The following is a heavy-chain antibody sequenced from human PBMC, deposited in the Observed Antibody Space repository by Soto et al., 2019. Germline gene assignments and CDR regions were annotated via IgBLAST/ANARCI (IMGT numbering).Heavy chain of an antibody. J-gene: IGHJ4*02. CDR1: AASITSGGYY. CDR3: ARGRGSYDISGYRRLNFDY. CDR2: TYYSGVT. D-gene: IGHD3-22*01. Sequence: SETLSLTCTVSAASITSGGYYWSWTRQDPGKGLEWIGYTYYSGVTNYNPSLQSRVTISVDTSKNQFSLKLSSVTAADTAVYYCARGRGSYDISGYRRLNFDYWGQGTLVTVSS. V-gene: IGHV4-61*08.